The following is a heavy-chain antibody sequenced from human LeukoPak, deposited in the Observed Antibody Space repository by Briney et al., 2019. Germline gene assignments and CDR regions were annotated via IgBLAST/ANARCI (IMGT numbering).Heavy chain of an antibody. Sequence: LSLTCAVYGGSFSGYYWSWIRQPPGKGLEWVSYISSSSSYTNYADSVKGRFTISRDNAKNSLYLQMNSLRAEDTAVYYCARVLKLYCGGDCNYFDYWGQGTLVTVSS. CDR3: ARVLKLYCGGDCNYFDY. CDR1: GGSFSGYY. V-gene: IGHV3-11*05. J-gene: IGHJ4*02. CDR2: ISSSSSYT. D-gene: IGHD2-21*02.